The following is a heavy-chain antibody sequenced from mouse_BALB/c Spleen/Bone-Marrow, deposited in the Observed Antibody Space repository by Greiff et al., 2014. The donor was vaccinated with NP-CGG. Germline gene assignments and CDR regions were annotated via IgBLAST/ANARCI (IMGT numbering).Heavy chain of an antibody. V-gene: IGHV2-6-5*01. D-gene: IGHD1-1*01. J-gene: IGHJ2*01. CDR1: GFSLTDYG. CDR3: AKHDTTVVLDY. CDR2: IWGGGIT. Sequence: VKLMESGPGLVAPSQSLSTTCTVSGFSLTDYGVSWIRQPPGKGLEWLGVIWGGGITYYNSTLKSRLSISKDNSKSQVFLKMNSLQTDDTAMYYCAKHDTTVVLDYWGQGTTLTVSS.